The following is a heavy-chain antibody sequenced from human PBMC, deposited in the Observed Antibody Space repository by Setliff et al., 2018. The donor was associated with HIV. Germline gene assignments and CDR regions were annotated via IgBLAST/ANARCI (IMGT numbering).Heavy chain of an antibody. CDR3: AREIRAGDYPPYNYYFYMDV. D-gene: IGHD4-17*01. J-gene: IGHJ6*03. CDR1: GFTFSKYF. V-gene: IGHV3-21*01. Sequence: GESLKISCAASGFTFSKYFMNWVRQTPGKGLEWVSSISGSSSYWKYADSVKGRFTISRDNAKNPLFLQMNSLRAEDTAVYYCAREIRAGDYPPYNYYFYMDVWGKGTTVTVSS. CDR2: ISGSSSYW.